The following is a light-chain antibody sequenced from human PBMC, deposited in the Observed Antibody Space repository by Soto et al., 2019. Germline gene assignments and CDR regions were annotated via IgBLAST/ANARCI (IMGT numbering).Light chain of an antibody. CDR3: QQYDNLPPT. J-gene: IGKJ4*01. CDR2: AAS. CDR1: QSLVYSDGNTY. Sequence: DVVMTQSPLSLPVTLGQPAPISCRSSQSLVYSDGNTYLNWFQQRPGQSPRRLIYAASNLEAGVPSRFSGNRSGTDFTFTISSLRPDDIATYYCQQYDNLPPTLGGGTKVDIK. V-gene: IGKV2D-30*01.